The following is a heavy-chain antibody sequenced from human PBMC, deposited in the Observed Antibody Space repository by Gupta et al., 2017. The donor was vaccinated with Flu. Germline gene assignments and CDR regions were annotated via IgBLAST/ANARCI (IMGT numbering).Heavy chain of an antibody. CDR2: LNWNSGYI. CDR3: VKDRSSWSYFDY. Sequence: EVQLVASGGGLVQPGWSLRLPCAASGFNFDDHAMHWVRQAPGKGLEWVSGLNWNSGYIAYADSVKGRFTISRDHAKSSLYLQMNGLRPEDTALYYCVKDRSSWSYFDYWGQGALVTVSS. V-gene: IGHV3-9*01. J-gene: IGHJ4*02. CDR1: GFNFDDHA. D-gene: IGHD6-13*01.